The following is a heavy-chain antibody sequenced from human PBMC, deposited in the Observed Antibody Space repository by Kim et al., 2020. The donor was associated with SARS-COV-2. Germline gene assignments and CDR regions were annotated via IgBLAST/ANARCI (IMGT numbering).Heavy chain of an antibody. CDR2: ISYDGSNK. CDR3: AKDENWGYGSGGSCPSFDD. V-gene: IGHV3-30*18. D-gene: IGHD2-15*01. CDR1: GFTFNSYG. J-gene: IGHJ4*02. Sequence: GGSLRLSCAASGFTFNSYGMHWVRQAPGKGLEWVAVISYDGSNKYYADSVKGRFTISRDNSKNTLYLQMNSLRAEDTAVYYCAKDENWGYGSGGSCPSFDDWGQGTLVTVSS.